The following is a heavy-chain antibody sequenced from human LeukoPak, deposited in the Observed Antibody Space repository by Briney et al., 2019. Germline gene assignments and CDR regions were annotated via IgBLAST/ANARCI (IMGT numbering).Heavy chain of an antibody. CDR3: SKGYYYDSSGYLDY. CDR1: GFTFDGYA. Sequence: PGGSLRLSCAASGFTFDGYAMHWVRQAPGKGLEWVSGISWNSGSIGYADSVKGRFTISRDNAKNSLYLQMNSLRAEDSAFYYCSKGYYYDSSGYLDYWGQGTPVTVSS. D-gene: IGHD3-22*01. V-gene: IGHV3-9*01. J-gene: IGHJ4*02. CDR2: ISWNSGSI.